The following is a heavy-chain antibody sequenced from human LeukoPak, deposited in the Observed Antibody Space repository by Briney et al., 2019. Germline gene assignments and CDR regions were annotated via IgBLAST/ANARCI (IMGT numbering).Heavy chain of an antibody. CDR2: IFTSNIHI. CDR3: VIFSEVDY. V-gene: IGHV3-21*04. Sequence: GGSLRLSCGPSVYTCCIYPANCPSNAPEGGGEGVSSIFTSNIHIYYAHSLKRRYTLSRDNTKNSLSLQIHSVRSEHTAVYYFVIFSEVDYWGEGTLVTVFS. D-gene: IGHD3-10*01. J-gene: IGHJ4*02. CDR1: VYTCCIYP.